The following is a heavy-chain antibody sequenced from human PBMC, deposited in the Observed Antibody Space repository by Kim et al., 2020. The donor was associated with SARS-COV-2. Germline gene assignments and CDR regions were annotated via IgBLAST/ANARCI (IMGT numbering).Heavy chain of an antibody. V-gene: IGHV1-2*02. CDR2: GT. CDR3: ARDRYGGDFDH. D-gene: IGHD3-16*01. Sequence: GTDVKQKFQGRVTMTRDTSISTAYMELTRLTSDDTAVYYCARDRYGGDFDHWGQGTLVTVSS. J-gene: IGHJ4*02.